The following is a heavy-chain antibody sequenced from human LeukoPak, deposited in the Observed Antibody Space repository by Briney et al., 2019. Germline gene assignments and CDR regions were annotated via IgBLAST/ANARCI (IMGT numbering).Heavy chain of an antibody. J-gene: IGHJ6*02. D-gene: IGHD1-20*01. Sequence: QAGGSLRLSCAASGFTFSSYAMPWVRQAPGKGLEWVAVISYDGSNKYYADSVKGRFTISRDNSKNTLYLQMNSLRAEDTAVYYCARDNWNYYYYGMDVWGQGTTVTVSS. CDR1: GFTFSSYA. CDR3: ARDNWNYYYYGMDV. CDR2: ISYDGSNK. V-gene: IGHV3-30-3*01.